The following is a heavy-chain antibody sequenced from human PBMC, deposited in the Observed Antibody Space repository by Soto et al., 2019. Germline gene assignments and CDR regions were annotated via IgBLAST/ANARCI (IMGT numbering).Heavy chain of an antibody. Sequence: PSETLSLTCTVSGGSISSSGYYWGWVRQPPGKGLEWIGYIYYSGSTYYNPSLKSRVTISVDTSKNQFSLKLSSVTAADTAVYYCARDRAYYDSSGYYVCGMDVWGQGTTVTVSS. CDR3: ARDRAYYDSSGYYVCGMDV. CDR1: GGSISSSGYY. D-gene: IGHD3-22*01. J-gene: IGHJ6*02. V-gene: IGHV4-31*03. CDR2: IYYSGST.